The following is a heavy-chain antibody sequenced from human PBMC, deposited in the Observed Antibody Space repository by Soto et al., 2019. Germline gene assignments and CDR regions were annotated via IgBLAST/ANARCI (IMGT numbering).Heavy chain of an antibody. CDR1: GGSFSDYH. Sequence: SETLSLTCVVYGGSFSDYHWAWIRQPPGKGLEWIGEIKPSGRTTYNPSLKSRAIISRDTSKNHLSLRLSAVTAADTAVYYCARAGGSYEYSMDVWGQGTTVTVSS. V-gene: IGHV4-34*01. CDR3: ARAGGSYEYSMDV. CDR2: IKPSGRT. D-gene: IGHD5-18*01. J-gene: IGHJ6*02.